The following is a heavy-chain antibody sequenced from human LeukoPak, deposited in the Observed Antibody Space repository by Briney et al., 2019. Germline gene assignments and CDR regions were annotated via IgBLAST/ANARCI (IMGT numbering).Heavy chain of an antibody. J-gene: IGHJ5*02. CDR3: ARDVLEGDWFDP. CDR1: GGSISSYY. Sequence: PSETLSLTCTVSGGSISSYYWSWIRQPPGKGLEWIGYIYYSGSTNYNPSLKSRVTISVDTSKNQFSLKLSSVTAADTAVYYCARDVLEGDWFDPWGQGTLVTVSS. D-gene: IGHD3-16*01. V-gene: IGHV4-59*01. CDR2: IYYSGST.